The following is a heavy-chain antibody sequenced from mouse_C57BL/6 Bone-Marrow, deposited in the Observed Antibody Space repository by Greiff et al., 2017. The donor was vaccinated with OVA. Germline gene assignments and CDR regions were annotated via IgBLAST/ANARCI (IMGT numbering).Heavy chain of an antibody. CDR2: INPNYGTT. D-gene: IGHD2-9*01. CDR3: ARERALLWLRRRAMDY. CDR1: GYSFTDYN. J-gene: IGHJ4*01. Sequence: EVQLVESGPELVKPGASVKISCKASGYSFTDYNMNWVKQSNGKSLEWIGVINPNYGTTSYNQKFKGKATLTVDQSSSTAYMQLNSLTSEDSAVYYCARERALLWLRRRAMDYWGQGTSVTVSS. V-gene: IGHV1-39*01.